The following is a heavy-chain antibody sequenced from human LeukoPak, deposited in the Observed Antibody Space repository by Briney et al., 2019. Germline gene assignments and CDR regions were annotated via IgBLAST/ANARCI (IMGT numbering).Heavy chain of an antibody. CDR1: GYTFTSYD. CDR2: MNPNSGNT. V-gene: IGHV1-8*03. D-gene: IGHD3-3*01. Sequence: ASVKDSCKASGYTFTSYDINWVRQATGQGLEWMGWMNPNSGNTGYAQKFQGRVTITRNTSISTAYMELSSLRSEDTAVYYCAREAYDFWSGYLHYMDVWGKGTTVTVSS. CDR3: AREAYDFWSGYLHYMDV. J-gene: IGHJ6*03.